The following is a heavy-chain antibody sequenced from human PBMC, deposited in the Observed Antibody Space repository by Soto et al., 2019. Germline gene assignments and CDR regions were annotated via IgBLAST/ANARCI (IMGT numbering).Heavy chain of an antibody. J-gene: IGHJ5*02. V-gene: IGHV1-69*01. CDR1: GGTFSSYA. CDR3: ARENCSGGSCYSGWGQNWFDP. CDR2: IIPIFGTA. Sequence: QVQLVQSGAEVKKPGSSVKVSCKASGGTFSSYAISWVRQAPGQGLEWMGGIIPIFGTANYAQKFQGRVTITAAESTSTAYMELSSLRSEDTAVYYCARENCSGGSCYSGWGQNWFDPWGQGTLVTVSS. D-gene: IGHD2-15*01.